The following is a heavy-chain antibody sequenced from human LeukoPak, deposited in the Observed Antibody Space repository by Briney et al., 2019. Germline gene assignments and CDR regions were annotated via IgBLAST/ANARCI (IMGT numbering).Heavy chain of an antibody. Sequence: ASVKVSCKASGYTFTGYYMHWVRQAPGQGLEWMGWINPNSGGTNYAQKFQGRVTITRDTSISTAYMELSSLRSDDTAVYYCARALEYSSFDYGGQGTLVTVSS. CDR1: GYTFTGYY. CDR3: ARALEYSSFDY. V-gene: IGHV1-2*02. CDR2: INPNSGGT. D-gene: IGHD6-6*01. J-gene: IGHJ4*02.